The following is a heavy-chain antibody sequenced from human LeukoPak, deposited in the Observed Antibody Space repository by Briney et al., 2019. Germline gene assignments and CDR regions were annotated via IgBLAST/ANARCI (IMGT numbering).Heavy chain of an antibody. CDR1: GFTFSSYA. Sequence: PGGSLRLSCAASGFTFSSYAMSWVRQAPGKGLEWVSSITSSGGSTYYAGSVKGQFTISRDNSKNTVYLQMNSLRAEDTAVYYCGKDRPNYYDSSGHYYRRNGDYWGQGTLVTVSS. D-gene: IGHD3-22*01. V-gene: IGHV3-23*01. J-gene: IGHJ4*02. CDR3: GKDRPNYYDSSGHYYRRNGDY. CDR2: ITSSGGST.